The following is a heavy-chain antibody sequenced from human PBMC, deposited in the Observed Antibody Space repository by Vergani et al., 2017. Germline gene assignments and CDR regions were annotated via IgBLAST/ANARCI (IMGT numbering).Heavy chain of an antibody. CDR3: AKGSVSSSQVDYYYYGMDV. CDR1: GFTFDDYA. J-gene: IGHJ6*02. Sequence: EVQLLESGGGLVQPGRSLRLSCAASGFTFDDYAMHWVRQAPGKGLEWVSGISWNSGSIGYADSVRGRFTISRDNAKNSLYLQMNSLRVEDTALYYCAKGSVSSSQVDYYYYGMDVWGQGTTVTVSS. V-gene: IGHV3-9*01. D-gene: IGHD6-6*01. CDR2: ISWNSGSI.